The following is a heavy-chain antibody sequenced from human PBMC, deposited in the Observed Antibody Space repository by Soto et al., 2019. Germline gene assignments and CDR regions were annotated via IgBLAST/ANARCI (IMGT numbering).Heavy chain of an antibody. J-gene: IGHJ3*02. CDR3: ASAKAVVIAALGI. D-gene: IGHD2-21*01. V-gene: IGHV3-23*01. CDR1: GFMFNNSA. Sequence: GSLRLSCTASGFMFNNSAMTWVRQAPGQGLQWVASVSDNGGSRGGTYYADSVKGRFTISRDNSKNTLYLQLDSLTGADTAVYYCASAKAVVIAALGIWGQGTMVTVSS. CDR2: VSDNGGSRGGT.